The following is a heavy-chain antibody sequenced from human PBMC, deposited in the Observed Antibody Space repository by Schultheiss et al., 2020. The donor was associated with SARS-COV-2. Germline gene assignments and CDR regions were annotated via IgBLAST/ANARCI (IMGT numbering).Heavy chain of an antibody. D-gene: IGHD3-10*01. CDR2: INHSGST. Sequence: SQTLSLTCAVYGGSFSGYYWSWIRQPPGKGLEWIGEINHSGSTNYNPSLKSRVTISVDKSKNQFSLKLSSVTAADTAVYYCARNVMVRGFGWFDPWGQGTLVTVSS. CDR3: ARNVMVRGFGWFDP. J-gene: IGHJ5*02. V-gene: IGHV4-34*01. CDR1: GGSFSGYY.